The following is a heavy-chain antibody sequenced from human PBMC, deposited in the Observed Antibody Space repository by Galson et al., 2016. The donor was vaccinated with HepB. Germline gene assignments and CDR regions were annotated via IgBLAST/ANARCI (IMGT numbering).Heavy chain of an antibody. D-gene: IGHD2-15*01. CDR2: ISYDGSNM. CDR1: GFSFSNYG. J-gene: IGHJ3*02. CDR3: TKAFLVVVSASPNAFDI. V-gene: IGHV3-30*18. Sequence: SLRLSCAASGFSFSNYGTHWVRQAPGKGLEWVAVISYDGSNMNYADSVKGRFTVSRDNSKNTLDLQMNSLKAEDTAVYYCTKAFLVVVSASPNAFDIWGQGTVVTVSS.